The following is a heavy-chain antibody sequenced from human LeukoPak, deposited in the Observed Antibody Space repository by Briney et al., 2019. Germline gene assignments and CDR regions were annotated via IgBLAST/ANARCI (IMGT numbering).Heavy chain of an antibody. D-gene: IGHD3-16*01. J-gene: IGHJ4*02. Sequence: GGSLRLSCAASGFTFSSYAMSWVRQAPGKGLEWVANIKQDGSEKYYVDSVKGRLTISRDNAKNSLYLQMNSLRAEDTAVYYCARDYAARFDYWGQGTLVTVSS. CDR2: IKQDGSEK. V-gene: IGHV3-7*01. CDR1: GFTFSSYA. CDR3: ARDYAARFDY.